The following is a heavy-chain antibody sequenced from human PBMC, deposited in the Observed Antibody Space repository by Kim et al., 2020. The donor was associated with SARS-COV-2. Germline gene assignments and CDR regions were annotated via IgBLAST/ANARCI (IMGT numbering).Heavy chain of an antibody. CDR3: ARGSAVAPAQDL. V-gene: IGHV3-13*01. D-gene: IGHD6-19*01. CDR1: GFTISPYD. Sequence: GGSLRLSCSASGFTISPYDMHWVRQSPTKRLEWVAAIGKADDTYYRASVKGRFTVSRDDATNSVFLQLTSLSAADTALYYCARGSAVAPAQDLWGQGTLV. J-gene: IGHJ1*01. CDR2: IGKADDT.